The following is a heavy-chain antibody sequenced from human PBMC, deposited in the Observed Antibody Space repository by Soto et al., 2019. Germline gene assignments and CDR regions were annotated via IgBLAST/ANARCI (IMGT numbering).Heavy chain of an antibody. CDR3: ASDYDFWSGYPEPYYYYYGMDV. CDR2: IIPIFGTA. CDR1: GGTFSSYA. V-gene: IGHV1-69*01. Sequence: QVQLVQSGAEVKKPGSSVKVSCKASGGTFSSYAISWVRQAPGQGLEWMGGIIPIFGTANYAQKFQGRVTITADESTSTAYMELSSLRSEDTAVYYCASDYDFWSGYPEPYYYYYGMDVWGQETTVTVSS. D-gene: IGHD3-3*01. J-gene: IGHJ6*02.